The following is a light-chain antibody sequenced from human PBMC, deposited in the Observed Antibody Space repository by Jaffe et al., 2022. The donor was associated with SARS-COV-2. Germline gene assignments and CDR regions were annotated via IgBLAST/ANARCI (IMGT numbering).Light chain of an antibody. J-gene: IGKJ2*01. Sequence: EIVLTQSPGTLSLSPGERATLSCRASQSVSSSYLAWYQQKPGQAPRLLIYGASSRATGIPDRFSGSGSGTDFTLTISRLEPEDFAVYYCQQFLGHTFGQGTKLEIK. CDR2: GAS. CDR1: QSVSSSY. V-gene: IGKV3-20*01. CDR3: QQFLGHT.